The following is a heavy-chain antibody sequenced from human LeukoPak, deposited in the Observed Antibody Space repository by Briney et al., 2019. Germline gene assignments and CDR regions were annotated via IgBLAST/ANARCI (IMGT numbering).Heavy chain of an antibody. Sequence: SETLSLTCTVYGGSISYYYWGWIRQPPGKGLEWIGSIYRSGNTYYNPSLKSRVTISVDTSKNHFSLRLSSLAAADTAVYYCARHAPDCNNTNCYYYYYYMDVWGKGTTVTVSS. CDR3: ARHAPDCNNTNCYYYYYYMDV. V-gene: IGHV4-38-2*02. D-gene: IGHD2-2*01. CDR1: GGSISYYY. J-gene: IGHJ6*03. CDR2: IYRSGNT.